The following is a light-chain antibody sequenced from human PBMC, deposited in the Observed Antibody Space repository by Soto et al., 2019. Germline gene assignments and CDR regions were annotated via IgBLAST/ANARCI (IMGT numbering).Light chain of an antibody. CDR1: QSVSSN. J-gene: IGKJ3*01. Sequence: EIVMTQSPATLSVSPGGRATLSCRASQSVSSNLAWYQQKPGQAPRLLIYGASTRATGIPARFSGSGSGTEFTLTISSPQSEDFAVYYCQQYNNWPPITFGPGTKVDIK. CDR3: QQYNNWPPIT. V-gene: IGKV3-15*01. CDR2: GAS.